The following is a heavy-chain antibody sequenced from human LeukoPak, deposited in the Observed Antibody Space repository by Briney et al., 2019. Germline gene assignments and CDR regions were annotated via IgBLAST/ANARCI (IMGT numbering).Heavy chain of an antibody. D-gene: IGHD5-18*01. CDR2: IYYSGST. J-gene: IGHJ4*02. V-gene: IGHV4-59*01. CDR1: GGSISGYY. Sequence: SETLSLTCSVSGGSISGYYWNWIRRPPGKGLEWIGYIYYSGSTSYNPSLKSRVTISVDTSKNQFSLKLSSVTAADTAVYYCARRGHKLGYWGQGTLVTVSS. CDR3: ARRGHKLGY.